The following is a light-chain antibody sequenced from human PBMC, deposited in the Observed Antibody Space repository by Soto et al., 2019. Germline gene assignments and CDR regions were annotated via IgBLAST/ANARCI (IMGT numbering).Light chain of an antibody. CDR2: DVS. V-gene: IGKV3-11*01. J-gene: IGKJ4*01. CDR3: QQRSNWPPT. Sequence: EIVLTQSPATLSLSPGEGATLSCRASQSVSNYLAWYQQKPGQAPRLLMFDVSNRPTDIPARFSGSGSGTDFTLTISSLEPEDFAVYFCQQRSNWPPTFGGGTKVEIK. CDR1: QSVSNY.